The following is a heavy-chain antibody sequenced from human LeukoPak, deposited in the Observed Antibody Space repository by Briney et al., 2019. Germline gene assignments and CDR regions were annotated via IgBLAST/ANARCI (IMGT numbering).Heavy chain of an antibody. Sequence: SETLSLTCTVSGYSISSGYYWGWIRQPPGKGLEWIGSIYHSGSTNYNPSLKSRVTISVDTSKNQFSLKLSSVTAADTAVYYCARVISSSWRNWFDPWGQGTLVTVSS. CDR1: GYSISSGYY. J-gene: IGHJ5*02. CDR2: IYHSGST. D-gene: IGHD6-13*01. V-gene: IGHV4-38-2*02. CDR3: ARVISSSWRNWFDP.